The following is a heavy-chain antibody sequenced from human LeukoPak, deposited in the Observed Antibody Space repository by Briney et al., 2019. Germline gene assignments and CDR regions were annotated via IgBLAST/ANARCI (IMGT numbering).Heavy chain of an antibody. J-gene: IGHJ4*02. V-gene: IGHV4-39*07. D-gene: IGHD2-2*01. Sequence: ASETLSLTCTVSGGSISSSSYYWGWIRQPPGKGLEWIGSIYYSGSTYYNPSLKSRVTISVDTSKNQFSLKLSSVTAADTAVYYCARTRSTSPEGYWGQGTLVTVSS. CDR2: IYYSGST. CDR3: ARTRSTSPEGY. CDR1: GGSISSSSYY.